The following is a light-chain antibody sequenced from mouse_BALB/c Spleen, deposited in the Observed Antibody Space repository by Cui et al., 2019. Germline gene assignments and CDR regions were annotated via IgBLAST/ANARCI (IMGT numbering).Light chain of an antibody. CDR2: NAN. Sequence: DIQMTQSPASLAASVGETVTITCRASENIYYSLAWYQQKQGKSPQLLIYNANSLEDGVPSRFSGSGSGTQYSMKINSMQPEDTATYFCKQAYDVPLLTFGAGTKLELK. CDR3: KQAYDVPLLT. J-gene: IGKJ5*01. CDR1: ENIYYS. V-gene: IGKV12-38*01.